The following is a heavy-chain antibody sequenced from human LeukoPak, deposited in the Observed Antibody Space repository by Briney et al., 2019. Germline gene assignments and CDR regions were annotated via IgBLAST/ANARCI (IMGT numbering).Heavy chain of an antibody. CDR3: AREDIVATIGY. CDR1: GFTFSSYE. Sequence: PGGSLRLSRAASGFTFSSYEMNWVRQAPGKGLEWVSYITGSGSTIYYADSVKGRFTISRDNAKNSLYLQMNSLRAEDTAVYYCAREDIVATIGYWGQGTLVTVSS. V-gene: IGHV3-48*03. CDR2: ITGSGSTI. J-gene: IGHJ4*02. D-gene: IGHD5-12*01.